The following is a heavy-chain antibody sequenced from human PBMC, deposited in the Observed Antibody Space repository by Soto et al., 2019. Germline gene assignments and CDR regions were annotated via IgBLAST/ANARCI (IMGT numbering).Heavy chain of an antibody. D-gene: IGHD6-6*01. CDR1: GGTFSSYA. CDR3: ARVVIAARPGEFYYYYYGMDV. Sequence: GASVKVSCKASGGTFSSYAISWVRQAPGQGLEWMGGIIPIFGTANYAQKFQGRVTITADESTSTAYMELSSLRSEDTAVYYCARVVIAARPGEFYYYYYGMDVWGQGTTVTVSS. CDR2: IIPIFGTA. J-gene: IGHJ6*02. V-gene: IGHV1-69*13.